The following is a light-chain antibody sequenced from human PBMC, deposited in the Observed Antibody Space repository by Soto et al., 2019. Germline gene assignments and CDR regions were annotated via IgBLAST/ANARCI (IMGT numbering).Light chain of an antibody. J-gene: IGLJ2*01. CDR1: SSDVGSYNL. Sequence: QSALTQPASVSGSPGQSITISCTGTSSDVGSYNLVSWYQQHPGKAPKLMIYEGSKRPSGVSNRCSGSKSGNTASLTISRLQDEAEADYYYYSYAGSSTFAVFGGGTKLTVL. V-gene: IGLV2-23*03. CDR3: YSYAGSSTFAV. CDR2: EGS.